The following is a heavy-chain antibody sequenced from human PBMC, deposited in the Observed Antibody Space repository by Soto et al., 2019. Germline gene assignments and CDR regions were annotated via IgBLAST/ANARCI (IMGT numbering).Heavy chain of an antibody. CDR3: ARDQVLAAAGIYTRGRYYYYYGMDV. CDR1: GFTFSSYA. CDR2: ISYDGSNK. V-gene: IGHV3-30-3*01. D-gene: IGHD6-13*01. J-gene: IGHJ6*02. Sequence: GGSLRLSCAASGFTFSSYAMHWVRQAPGKGLEWVAVISYDGSNKYYADSVKGRFTISRDNSKNTLYLQMNSLRAEDTAVYYCARDQVLAAAGIYTRGRYYYYYGMDVWGQGTTVTVSS.